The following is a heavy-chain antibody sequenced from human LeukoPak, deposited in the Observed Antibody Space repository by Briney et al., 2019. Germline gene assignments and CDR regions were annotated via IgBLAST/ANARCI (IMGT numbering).Heavy chain of an antibody. CDR2: ISSSSYI. CDR1: GFTFSSYS. J-gene: IGHJ4*02. V-gene: IGHV3-21*01. Sequence: GGSLTLSCAASGFTFSSYSMNWVRQAAGKGLEWVSSISSSSYIYYADSVRGRFTISRDNAKNSLYLQMNSLRAEDTAVYYCARDRGLNYFDYWGQGTLVTVSS. D-gene: IGHD2-8*01. CDR3: ARDRGLNYFDY.